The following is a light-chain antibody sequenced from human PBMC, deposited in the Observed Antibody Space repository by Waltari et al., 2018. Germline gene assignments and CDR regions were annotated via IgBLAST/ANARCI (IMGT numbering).Light chain of an antibody. Sequence: IQLTQSPSSLSASVVDRVTITCRARQGLRSHLAWYQQKPGKAPKPLIYAASTLQSGVLSEFVVSGSGIDFTLTISRVLPDDIPTYYCPQLNRYLSPFGQGTRRES. CDR3: PQLNRYLSP. V-gene: IGKV1-9*01. J-gene: IGKJ5*01. CDR2: AAS. CDR1: QGLRSH.